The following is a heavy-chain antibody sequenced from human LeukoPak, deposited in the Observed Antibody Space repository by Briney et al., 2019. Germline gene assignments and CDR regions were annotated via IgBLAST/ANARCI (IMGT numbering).Heavy chain of an antibody. CDR2: ITVGGDYT. D-gene: IGHD2-2*02. Sequence: GGSLRLSCAASGFTFSTSAMSWVRQAPGKGLEWVSAITVGGDYTYYADSVKGRFTISRDNPKNAVYLQMISLIAEDTAVYYCAKGYRGIEAFDVWGQGTMVTVSS. CDR1: GFTFSTSA. J-gene: IGHJ3*01. V-gene: IGHV3-23*01. CDR3: AKGYRGIEAFDV.